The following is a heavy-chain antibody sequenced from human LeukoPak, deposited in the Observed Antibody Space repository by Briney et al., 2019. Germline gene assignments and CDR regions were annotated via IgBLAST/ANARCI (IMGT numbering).Heavy chain of an antibody. V-gene: IGHV3-66*01. CDR1: GVTVSSNY. CDR2: IYSSGAT. Sequence: GGSLRLSCAASGVTVSSNYMSWVRQAPGKGLAWVSVIYSSGATFYADSVKGRFTISRDNSKNTLYLQMNSLRAEDTAVYYCAKDQGISSAAAGTLDYWGQGTLVTVSS. CDR3: AKDQGISSAAAGTLDY. J-gene: IGHJ4*02. D-gene: IGHD6-13*01.